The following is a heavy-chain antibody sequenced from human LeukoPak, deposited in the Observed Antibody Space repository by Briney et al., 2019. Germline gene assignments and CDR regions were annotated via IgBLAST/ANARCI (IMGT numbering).Heavy chain of an antibody. Sequence: PSETLSLTCTVSGGSISSSSYCWGWIRQPPGKGLEWIVEINHSGSTNYTPSLKRRVTISVDTSKNQFSLKLSSVTAADTAVYYCARGLGYCSGGSCHKFDYWGQGTLVTVSS. CDR2: INHSGST. D-gene: IGHD2-15*01. V-gene: IGHV4-39*07. CDR1: GGSISSSSYC. J-gene: IGHJ4*02. CDR3: ARGLGYCSGGSCHKFDY.